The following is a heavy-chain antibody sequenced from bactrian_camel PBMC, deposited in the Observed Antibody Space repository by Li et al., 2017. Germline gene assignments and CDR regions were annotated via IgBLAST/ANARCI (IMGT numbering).Heavy chain of an antibody. CDR1: GFPFSNYW. J-gene: IGHJ4*01. D-gene: IGHD6*01. CDR3: AKGGPADGHFNY. V-gene: IGHV3S1*01. CDR2: IYTGDGTT. Sequence: HVQLVESGGGLVQPGGSLRLPCAASGFPFSNYWMHWVRQAPGKGLEWVSSIYTGDGTTNSVDSVKGRFTISRDNAKNMLYLQMNSLKSEDTALYYCAKGGPADGHFNYWGQGTQVTVS.